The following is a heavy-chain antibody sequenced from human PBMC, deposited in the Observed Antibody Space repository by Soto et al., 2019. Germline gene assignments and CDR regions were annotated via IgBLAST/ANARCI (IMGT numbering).Heavy chain of an antibody. Sequence: SETLSLTCTVSGGSISSGYWSWIRQPPGKGLEWIGYIYYSGSTNYNPSLKSRVTISVDTSKNQFSLKLSSVTAADTAVYYCARQQWLVLNAFDIWGQGTMVTVSS. J-gene: IGHJ3*02. D-gene: IGHD6-19*01. CDR1: GGSISSGY. CDR2: IYYSGST. V-gene: IGHV4-59*01. CDR3: ARQQWLVLNAFDI.